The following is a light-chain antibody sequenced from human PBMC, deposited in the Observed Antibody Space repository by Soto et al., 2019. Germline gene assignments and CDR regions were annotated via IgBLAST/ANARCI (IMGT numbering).Light chain of an antibody. CDR1: QSIRNW. V-gene: IGKV1-5*01. Sequence: DIQMTQSPSTLSASVGDRVTITCRASQSIRNWLAWYQQKPGKAPDLLIYDASSLKSGVPSRFSGSGSGTEFTLTISSLQPDDFATYYCQHYNSYSEAFGQGTKVDIK. CDR3: QHYNSYSEA. J-gene: IGKJ1*01. CDR2: DAS.